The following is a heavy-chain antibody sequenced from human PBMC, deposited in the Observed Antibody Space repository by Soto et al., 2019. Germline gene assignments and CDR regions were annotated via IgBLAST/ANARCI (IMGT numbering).Heavy chain of an antibody. V-gene: IGHV4-4*02. CDR1: GDSISSMNW. D-gene: IGHD3-10*01. CDR3: ARYDYGSGDDYNIDY. Sequence: QVQLQESGPGLVKPSGTLSLTCAVSGDSISSMNWWSWVRQSPGKGLEWIGEIHHSGSTNYNPSLKSRVTISVDKSKNQFSLKLTSVTAADTAVYYCARYDYGSGDDYNIDYWGQGTLVTVSS. CDR2: IHHSGST. J-gene: IGHJ4*02.